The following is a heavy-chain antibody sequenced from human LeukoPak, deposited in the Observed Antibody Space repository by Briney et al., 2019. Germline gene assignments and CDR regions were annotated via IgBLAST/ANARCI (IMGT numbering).Heavy chain of an antibody. Sequence: GASVKVSCKASGYTFTGYYMHWVRQAPGQGLEWMGWINPNGGTTNYAQKFQGRVTMTRDTSISTAYMELGRLRSDDTAVFYCARGGYTGYDFHYWGQGTLVTVSS. D-gene: IGHD5-12*01. CDR3: ARGGYTGYDFHY. CDR2: INPNGGTT. V-gene: IGHV1-2*02. CDR1: GYTFTGYY. J-gene: IGHJ4*02.